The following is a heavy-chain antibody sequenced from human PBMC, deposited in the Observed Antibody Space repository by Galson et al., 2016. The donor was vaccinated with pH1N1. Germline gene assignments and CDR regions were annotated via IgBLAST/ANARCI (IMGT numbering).Heavy chain of an antibody. Sequence: SVKVSCKASGYTFTRYYIHWVRQAPGLGLQWMGVINPIGGMATYTQNFQDRLTMTVDASTSTVYMELPSLRSEDTAVYYCAKREKKGGTTSCYPYWGQGTLVTVSS. CDR1: GYTFTRYY. CDR2: INPIGGMA. J-gene: IGHJ4*02. D-gene: IGHD2-2*01. V-gene: IGHV1-46*01. CDR3: AKREKKGGTTSCYPY.